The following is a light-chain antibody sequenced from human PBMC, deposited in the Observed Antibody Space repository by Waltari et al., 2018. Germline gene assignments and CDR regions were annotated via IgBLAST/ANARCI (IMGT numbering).Light chain of an antibody. CDR2: VNSDASI. CDR3: QTWATGSYV. J-gene: IGLJ1*01. V-gene: IGLV4-69*02. Sequence: QLVLTQSPSAPASLGASVNLTCTLSSGHRHYAVAWHQQQPNKAPRYLMKVNSDASISKGDGVPDRFSGSTSGAERHLTISSLQSEDEADYYCQTWATGSYVFGPGTKVTV. CDR1: SGHRHYA.